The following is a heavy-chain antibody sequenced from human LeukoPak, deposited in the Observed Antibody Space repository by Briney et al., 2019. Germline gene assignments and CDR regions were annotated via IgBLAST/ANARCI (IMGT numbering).Heavy chain of an antibody. CDR1: GGSISSYY. CDR2: IFPSGSA. Sequence: SETLSLTCTVSGGSISSYYWSWIRQSPVKGLEWIGYIFPSGSAFYNPSLESRVTISLDTSENQFSLTLSSVTAADTAVYYCARRNRYFYYMDVWGKGTTVTVSS. V-gene: IGHV4-4*09. J-gene: IGHJ6*03. CDR3: ARRNRYFYYMDV. D-gene: IGHD1-14*01.